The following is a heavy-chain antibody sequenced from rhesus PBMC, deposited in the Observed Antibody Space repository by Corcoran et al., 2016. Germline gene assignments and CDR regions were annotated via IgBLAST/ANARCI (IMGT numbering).Heavy chain of an antibody. Sequence: QVQLQESGPGLVKPSETLSLTCTVSGGSISGYYWSWIRQPPGKGLEWIGNIDGNSAGTTYNPPIKSRVTISKDTSKNQFSMKLSSVTAADTAVYYCARDEWTVTTFFDYWGQGVLVTVSS. D-gene: IGHD4-23*01. CDR2: IDGNSAGT. CDR3: ARDEWTVTTFFDY. V-gene: IGHV4-81*01. J-gene: IGHJ4*01. CDR1: GGSISGYY.